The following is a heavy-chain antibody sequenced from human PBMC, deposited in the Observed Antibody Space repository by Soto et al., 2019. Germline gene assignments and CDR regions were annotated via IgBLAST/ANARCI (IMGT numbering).Heavy chain of an antibody. J-gene: IGHJ6*02. CDR2: ISYDGSNK. CDR3: AKGQHCSTTSCYFYYYGTDV. CDR1: GFTFSTYG. Sequence: QVQLVESGGGVVQPGRSLRLSCAASGFTFSTYGMHWVRQAPGKGLEWVAVISYDGSNKYYADSVKGRFTISRDNSKSTLYLQMKSLRAEDTAVYHCAKGQHCSTTSCYFYYYGTDVWGQGTTVTVSS. V-gene: IGHV3-30*18. D-gene: IGHD2-2*01.